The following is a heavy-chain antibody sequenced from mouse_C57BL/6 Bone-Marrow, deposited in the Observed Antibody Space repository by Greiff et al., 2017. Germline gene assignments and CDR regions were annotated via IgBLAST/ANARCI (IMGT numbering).Heavy chain of an antibody. Sequence: EVHLVESEGGLVQPGGSMKLSCTASGFTFSDYYMAWVRQVPEKGLEWVANINYDGSSTYYLDSLKSRFIISRDNAKNILYLQMSSLKSEDTATYYCARDQGYGSSYGYAMYYWGPGASVTVS. CDR2: INYDGSST. J-gene: IGHJ4*01. CDR1: GFTFSDYY. D-gene: IGHD1-1*01. V-gene: IGHV5-16*01. CDR3: ARDQGYGSSYGYAMYY.